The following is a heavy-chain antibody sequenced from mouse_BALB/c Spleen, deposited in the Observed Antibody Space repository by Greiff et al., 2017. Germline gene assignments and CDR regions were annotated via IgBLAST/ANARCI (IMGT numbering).Heavy chain of an antibody. CDR1: GFTFTDYY. J-gene: IGHJ3*01. CDR3: ARDGDSWFAY. V-gene: IGHV7-3*02. Sequence: EVHLVESGGGLVQPGGSLRLSCATSGFTFTDYYMSWVRQPPGKALEWLGFIRNKANGYTTEYSASVKGRFTISRDNSQSILYLQMNTLRAEDSATYYCARDGDSWFAYWGQGTLVTVSA. CDR2: IRNKANGYTT.